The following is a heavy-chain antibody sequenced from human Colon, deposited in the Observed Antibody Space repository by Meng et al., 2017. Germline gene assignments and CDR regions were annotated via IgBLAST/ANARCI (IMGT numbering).Heavy chain of an antibody. CDR1: GCSISGNY. CDR2: IYYTGST. Sequence: QVQLPEWGPGVVEPSDTLSATWTVSGCSISGNYWSWIRQSPGRGLEWIAYIYYTGSTYYNPSFKSRAAISVDTSKNQFSLNLASVTAADTAVYYCAKYDRPPYCFEYWGQGTLVTVSS. J-gene: IGHJ4*02. V-gene: IGHV4-59*07. CDR3: AKYDRPPYCFEY. D-gene: IGHD2-15*01.